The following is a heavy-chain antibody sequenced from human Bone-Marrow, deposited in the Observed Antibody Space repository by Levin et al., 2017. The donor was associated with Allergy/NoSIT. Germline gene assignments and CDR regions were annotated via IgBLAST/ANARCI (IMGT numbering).Heavy chain of an antibody. J-gene: IGHJ6*03. Sequence: GGSLRLSCAASGFTFNTYAMHWVRQAPGKGLEWVAFISNDGNNEYYADSVKGRFSISRDNSKNTLFLQMNSLKPDDTAVYYCARGGSGSFSGWHYYMDVWAKGTTVTVSS. CDR1: GFTFNTYA. CDR3: ARGGSGSFSGWHYYMDV. V-gene: IGHV3-30-3*01. D-gene: IGHD3-10*01. CDR2: ISNDGNNE.